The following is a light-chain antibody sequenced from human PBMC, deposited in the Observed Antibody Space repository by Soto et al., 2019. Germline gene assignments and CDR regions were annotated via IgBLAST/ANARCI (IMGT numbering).Light chain of an antibody. Sequence: QLVLTQSSSASASLGSSVKLTCTLSSGHSSYIIAWHQQQPGKAPRYLMKLEGSGSYNKGSGVPDRFSGSSSGADRYLTIYNLQFEYEADYYCETWDSNTHTVFGGGTQLTVL. J-gene: IGLJ3*02. V-gene: IGLV4-60*02. CDR3: ETWDSNTHTV. CDR1: SGHSSYI. CDR2: LEGSGSY.